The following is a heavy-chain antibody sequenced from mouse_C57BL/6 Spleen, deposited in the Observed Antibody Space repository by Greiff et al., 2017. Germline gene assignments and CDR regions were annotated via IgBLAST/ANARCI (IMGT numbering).Heavy chain of an antibody. Sequence: VQLQQPGAELVKPGASVKLSCKASGYTFTSYWMQWVKQRPGQGLEWIGEIDPSDSYTNYNQKFKGKATLTVDTSSSTAYMQLSSLTSEDSAVYYCARTEITTVVADYWGQGTSVTVSS. CDR3: ARTEITTVVADY. D-gene: IGHD1-1*01. CDR2: IDPSDSYT. V-gene: IGHV1-50*01. CDR1: GYTFTSYW. J-gene: IGHJ4*01.